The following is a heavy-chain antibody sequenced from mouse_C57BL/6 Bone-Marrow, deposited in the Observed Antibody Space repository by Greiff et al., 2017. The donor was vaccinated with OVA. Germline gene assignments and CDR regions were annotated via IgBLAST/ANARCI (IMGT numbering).Heavy chain of an antibody. Sequence: DVKLQESGGGLVQPGGSLKLSCAASGFTFSDYYMYWVRQTPEKRLAWVAYISNGGGSTYYPDTVKGRFTISRDNAKNTLYLQMSRLKSEDTAMYYCARHNDGYYGWFAYWGQGTLVTVSA. D-gene: IGHD2-3*01. V-gene: IGHV5-12*01. J-gene: IGHJ3*01. CDR1: GFTFSDYY. CDR2: ISNGGGST. CDR3: ARHNDGYYGWFAY.